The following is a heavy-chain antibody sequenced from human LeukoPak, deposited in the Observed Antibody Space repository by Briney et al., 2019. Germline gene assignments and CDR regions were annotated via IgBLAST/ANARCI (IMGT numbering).Heavy chain of an antibody. D-gene: IGHD3-10*01. V-gene: IGHV3-7*02. J-gene: IGHJ4*02. CDR3: VGLGENY. Sequence: GGSLRLSCAASGFTFRRYWMSWARQASGEGLEWVANIKQDGSEKYYVDSVKGRFTISRDSAKNSLYLQMNSLRAEDTAGYYCVGLGENYWGQGTLVTVSS. CDR1: GFTFRRYW. CDR2: IKQDGSEK.